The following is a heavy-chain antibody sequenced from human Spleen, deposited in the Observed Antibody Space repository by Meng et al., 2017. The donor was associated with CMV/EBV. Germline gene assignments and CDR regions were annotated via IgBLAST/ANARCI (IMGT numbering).Heavy chain of an antibody. CDR1: GFTFSSYG. V-gene: IGHV3-30*02. Sequence: GSLRLSCAASGFTFSSYGMHWVRQAPGKGLEWVACIRYDGSNKYYADSVKGRFTISRDNSKNTLYVQMNSLKTEDTAVYYCTTDNSNYFNAFDIWGQGTMVTVSS. D-gene: IGHD4-11*01. J-gene: IGHJ3*02. CDR2: IRYDGSNK. CDR3: TTDNSNYFNAFDI.